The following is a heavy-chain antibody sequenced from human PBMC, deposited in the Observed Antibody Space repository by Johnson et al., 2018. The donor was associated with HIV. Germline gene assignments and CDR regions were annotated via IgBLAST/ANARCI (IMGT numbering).Heavy chain of an antibody. CDR2: ISYDGSNK. Sequence: QVQLVESGGGVVQPGRSLRLSCAASGFTFSSYAMYWVRQAPGKGLEWVAVISYDGSNKYYPDSVRGRFTISRDNSKNTLYLQMNSLRVEDTAVYYCARACRDGYTCDAFDIWGQGTMVTVSS. J-gene: IGHJ3*02. D-gene: IGHD5-24*01. CDR3: ARACRDGYTCDAFDI. V-gene: IGHV3-30-3*01. CDR1: GFTFSSYA.